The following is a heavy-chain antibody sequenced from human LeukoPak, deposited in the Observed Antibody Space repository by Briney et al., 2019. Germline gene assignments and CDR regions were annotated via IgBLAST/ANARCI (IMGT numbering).Heavy chain of an antibody. Sequence: GGSLRLSCAASGFTFSSYWMSWVRQAPGKGLEWVANIKQDGSEKYYVDSVKGRFTISRDNAKNSLYLQMKSLRAEDTAVYYCARWEDTAMGNFDYWGQGTLVTVYS. CDR2: IKQDGSEK. V-gene: IGHV3-7*01. D-gene: IGHD5-18*01. J-gene: IGHJ4*02. CDR3: ARWEDTAMGNFDY. CDR1: GFTFSSYW.